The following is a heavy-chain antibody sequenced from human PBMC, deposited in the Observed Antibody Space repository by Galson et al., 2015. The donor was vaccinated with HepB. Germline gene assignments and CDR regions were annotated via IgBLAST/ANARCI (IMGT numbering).Heavy chain of an antibody. J-gene: IGHJ4*02. CDR3: AGSSGGPLWYFDY. D-gene: IGHD6-19*01. CDR1: GFTFSSYS. CDR2: ISSSSSYI. V-gene: IGHV3-21*01. Sequence: SLRLSCAASGFTFSSYSMNWVRQAPGKGLEWVSSISSSSSYIYYADSVKGRFTISRDNAKNSLYLQMNSLRAEDTAVYYCAGSSGGPLWYFDYWGQGTLVTVSS.